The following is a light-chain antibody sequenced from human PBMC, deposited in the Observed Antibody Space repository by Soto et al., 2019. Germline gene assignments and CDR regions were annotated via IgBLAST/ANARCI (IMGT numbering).Light chain of an antibody. CDR3: QSYDSTLSARYV. V-gene: IGLV1-40*01. CDR1: SSNIGANYD. Sequence: QSVLTQPPSVSGAPGQRVTISCTGSSSNIGANYDVHWYQQRPGTAPKLLIFANSNRPSGVPDRFSGSESGTSASLVITGLQAEDEGDYYCQSYDSTLSARYVFGTGTKLTVL. CDR2: ANS. J-gene: IGLJ1*01.